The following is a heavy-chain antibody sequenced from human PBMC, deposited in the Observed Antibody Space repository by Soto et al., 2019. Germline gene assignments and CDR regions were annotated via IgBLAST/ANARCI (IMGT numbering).Heavy chain of an antibody. CDR1: GFTVSNNY. CDR2: IYSGGNT. CDR3: ARDPPGIAASGAGG. Sequence: EVQLVESGGGLIQPGGSLRLSCAASGFTVSNNYMIWVRQAPGKGLEWVSLIYSGGNTHYADSVKGRFTISRDNSKNTLFLQMNSLRVEDTAVYYCARDPPGIAASGAGGWGQGTLVTVSS. V-gene: IGHV3-53*01. J-gene: IGHJ4*02. D-gene: IGHD6-13*01.